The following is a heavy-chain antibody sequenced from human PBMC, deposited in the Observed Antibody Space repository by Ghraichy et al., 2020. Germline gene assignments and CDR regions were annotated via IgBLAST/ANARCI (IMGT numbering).Heavy chain of an antibody. D-gene: IGHD2-2*01. CDR1: GFTFSSYW. J-gene: IGHJ6*02. CDR2: INSDGSST. Sequence: GGSLRLSCAASGFTFSSYWMHWVRQAPGKGLVWVSRINSDGSSTSYADSVKGRFTISRDNAKNTLYLQMNSLRAEDTAVYYCARDDKIVVVPAAIGDYYYGMDVWGQGTTVTVSS. V-gene: IGHV3-74*01. CDR3: ARDDKIVVVPAAIGDYYYGMDV.